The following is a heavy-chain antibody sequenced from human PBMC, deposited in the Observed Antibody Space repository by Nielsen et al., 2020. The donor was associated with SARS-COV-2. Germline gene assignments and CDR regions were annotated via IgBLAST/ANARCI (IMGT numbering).Heavy chain of an antibody. V-gene: IGHV3-7*03. Sequence: GESLKISCAVSGFILSNYWMSWVRQAPGKGLEWVANIKPDGSEKFYVDSVKGRFTISRDNAKNSLYLQMSSLRAEDTAVYYCARGEQLCDWGQGTLVTVSS. CDR2: IKPDGSEK. CDR1: GFILSNYW. CDR3: ARGEQLCD. D-gene: IGHD6-6*01. J-gene: IGHJ4*02.